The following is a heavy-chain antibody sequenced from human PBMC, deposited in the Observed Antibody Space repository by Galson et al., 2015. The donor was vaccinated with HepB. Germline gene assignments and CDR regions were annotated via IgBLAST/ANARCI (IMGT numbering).Heavy chain of an antibody. Sequence: SLRLSCAASGFTFDDYAMHWVRQAPGKGLEWVSGISWNSGSIGYADSVKGRFTISRDNAKNSLYLQMNSLRDEDTAVYFCARELLRTGGGMDVWGQGTTVTVSS. CDR1: GFTFDDYA. D-gene: IGHD1-26*01. J-gene: IGHJ6*02. CDR2: ISWNSGSI. V-gene: IGHV3-9*01. CDR3: ARELLRTGGGMDV.